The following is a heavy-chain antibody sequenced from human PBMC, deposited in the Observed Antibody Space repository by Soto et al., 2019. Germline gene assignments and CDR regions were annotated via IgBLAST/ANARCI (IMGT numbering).Heavy chain of an antibody. CDR2: ISSNGGST. J-gene: IGHJ4*02. V-gene: IGHV3-64D*06. CDR3: VKVYDYYDSSGYPR. CDR1: GFTFSSYA. D-gene: IGHD3-22*01. Sequence: LRLSCSASGFTFSSYAMHWVRQAPGKGLEYVSAISSNGGSTYYADSVKGRFAISRDNSKNTLYLQMSSLRAEDTAVYYCVKVYDYYDSSGYPRWGQGTLVTVSS.